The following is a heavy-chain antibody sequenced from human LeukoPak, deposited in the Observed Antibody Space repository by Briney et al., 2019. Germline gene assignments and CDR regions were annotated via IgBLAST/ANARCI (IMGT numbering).Heavy chain of an antibody. CDR1: GGSISSSSYY. V-gene: IGHV4-39*01. CDR3: ARASKDDFWSGYSPYNWFDP. J-gene: IGHJ5*02. CDR2: IYYSGST. Sequence: SETLSLTCTVSGGSISSSSYYWGWIRQPPGKGLEWIGSIYYSGSTYYNPSLKSRVTISVDTSENQFSLKLSSVTAADTAVYYCARASKDDFWSGYSPYNWFDPWGQGTLVTVSS. D-gene: IGHD3-3*01.